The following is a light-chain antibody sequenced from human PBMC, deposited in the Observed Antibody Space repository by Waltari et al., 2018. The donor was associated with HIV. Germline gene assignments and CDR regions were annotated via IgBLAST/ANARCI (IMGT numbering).Light chain of an antibody. J-gene: IGLJ3*02. V-gene: IGLV2-14*03. Sequence: QSALTQPASVSGSPGQSITISCTGTSSDVGGYNYVSWYQRHPGKAPNLIIYDVNNRSSGVSTRVSGSESGNSASLTISGLQGEDGADDYCSSYTSSSTRVFGGGTTVTVL. CDR3: SSYTSSSTRV. CDR2: DVN. CDR1: SSDVGGYNY.